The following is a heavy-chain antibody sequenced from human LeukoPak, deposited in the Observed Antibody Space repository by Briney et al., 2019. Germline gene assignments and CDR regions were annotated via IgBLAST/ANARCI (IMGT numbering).Heavy chain of an antibody. D-gene: IGHD2-21*02. CDR3: RIVVVTAGLFDY. J-gene: IGHJ4*02. Sequence: SETLSLTCAVYGRSLRGYYWRWIRQPPGKGLEWIGEINHSGSTNYNTSLKSRVTISVDTSKNQFSLKLSSVTVADTAVYDCRIVVVTAGLFDYWGQGTLVTVSS. CDR1: GRSLRGYY. CDR2: INHSGST. V-gene: IGHV4-34*01.